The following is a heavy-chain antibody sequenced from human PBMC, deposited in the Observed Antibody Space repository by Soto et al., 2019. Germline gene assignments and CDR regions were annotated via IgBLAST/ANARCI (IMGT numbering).Heavy chain of an antibody. CDR2: ISGSGGST. CDR3: ARVPSTAMIIQLDH. D-gene: IGHD5-18*01. CDR1: GFTFSSYA. V-gene: IGHV3-23*01. Sequence: PGGSLRLSCAASGFTFSSYAMSWVRQAPGKGLEWVSAISGSGGSTYYADSVKGRFTISRDNSKNTLYLQMNSLRAEDTAVYYKARVPSTAMIIQLDHWGQGTLVTVSS. J-gene: IGHJ4*02.